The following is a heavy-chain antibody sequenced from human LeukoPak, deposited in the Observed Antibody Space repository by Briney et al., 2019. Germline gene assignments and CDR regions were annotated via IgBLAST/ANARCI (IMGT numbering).Heavy chain of an antibody. V-gene: IGHV1-2*02. CDR2: INPNSGGT. Sequence: ASVKVSCKASGYTFSDYYMHWVRQAPGQGLEWMGWINPNSGGTNYAQEFQGRVTMTRDTYISTAYMELSRLRSDDTAVYYCARVFYGSGSYFRGDYYYNGMDFWGQGTTVTVSS. CDR1: GYTFSDYY. CDR3: ARVFYGSGSYFRGDYYYNGMDF. J-gene: IGHJ6*02. D-gene: IGHD3-10*01.